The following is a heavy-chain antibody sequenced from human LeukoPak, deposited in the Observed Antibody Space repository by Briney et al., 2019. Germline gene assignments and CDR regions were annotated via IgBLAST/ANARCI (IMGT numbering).Heavy chain of an antibody. J-gene: IGHJ3*02. CDR1: GFTFSRYW. Sequence: PGGPLRLSCAASGFTFSRYWMSWVRQAPGKGLEWVANIKQDGSEKYYVASVKGRFTIARDNAKNSLYLQMNSLRAEDTAVYYCARVNPLLAPGAFDIWGQGTMVTVSS. V-gene: IGHV3-7*01. CDR2: IKQDGSEK. CDR3: ARVNPLLAPGAFDI. D-gene: IGHD2-8*02.